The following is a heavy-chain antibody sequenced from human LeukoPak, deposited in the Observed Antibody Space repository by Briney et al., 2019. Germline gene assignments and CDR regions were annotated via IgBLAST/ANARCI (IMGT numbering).Heavy chain of an antibody. Sequence: SETLSLTCTVSGGFMSSYYWSWIRQPAGKGLEWIGRIYTSGSTNYNPSLKSRVTISVDTSKNQFSLKLSSVTAADTAVYYCARRAGGYSYGYGVGYYMDVWGKGTTVTISS. J-gene: IGHJ6*03. D-gene: IGHD5-18*01. CDR1: GGFMSSYY. CDR3: ARRAGGYSYGYGVGYYMDV. V-gene: IGHV4-4*07. CDR2: IYTSGST.